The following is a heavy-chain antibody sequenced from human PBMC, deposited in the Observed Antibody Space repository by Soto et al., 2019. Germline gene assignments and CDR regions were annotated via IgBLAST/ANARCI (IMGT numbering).Heavy chain of an antibody. CDR3: ARGTYYYDSSGYRLGAFDI. CDR1: GGTFSSYA. J-gene: IGHJ3*02. V-gene: IGHV1-69*13. Sequence: SVKVSCKASGGTFSSYAISWVRQAPGQGLEWMGGIIPIFGTANYAQKFQGRVTITADESTSTAYMELSSLRSEDTAVYYCARGTYYYDSSGYRLGAFDIWGQGTIVTVSS. CDR2: IIPIFGTA. D-gene: IGHD3-22*01.